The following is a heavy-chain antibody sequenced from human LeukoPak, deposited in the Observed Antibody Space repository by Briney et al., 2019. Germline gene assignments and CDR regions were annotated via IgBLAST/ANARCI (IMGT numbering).Heavy chain of an antibody. CDR3: ARGSTYYYDSSGYYVDY. CDR2: IYCSGST. D-gene: IGHD3-22*01. J-gene: IGHJ4*02. Sequence: SQTLSLTCTVSGGSISSGDYYWSWIRQPPGKGLEWIGYIYCSGSTYYNPSLKSRVTISVDTSKNQFSLKLSSVTAADTAVYYCARGSTYYYDSSGYYVDYWGQGTLVTVSS. V-gene: IGHV4-30-4*08. CDR1: GGSISSGDYY.